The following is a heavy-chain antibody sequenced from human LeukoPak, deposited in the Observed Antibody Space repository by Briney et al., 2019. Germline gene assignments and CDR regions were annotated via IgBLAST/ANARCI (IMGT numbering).Heavy chain of an antibody. Sequence: GASVKVSCKASGGTFSSYAISWVRQAPGQGLEWMGRIIPIFGTANYAQNFQGRVTIPTDESTSTAYMELSSLRSEDTAVYYCARDLSYGDFIFDYWGQGTLVTVSS. J-gene: IGHJ4*02. CDR1: GGTFSSYA. CDR3: ARDLSYGDFIFDY. CDR2: IIPIFGTA. D-gene: IGHD4-17*01. V-gene: IGHV1-69*05.